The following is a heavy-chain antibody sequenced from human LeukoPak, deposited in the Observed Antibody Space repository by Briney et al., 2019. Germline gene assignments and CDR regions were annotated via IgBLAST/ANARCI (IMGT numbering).Heavy chain of an antibody. J-gene: IGHJ5*02. CDR3: ARDRGSGSEGFDP. CDR1: GGSISSFY. V-gene: IGHV4-4*07. D-gene: IGHD3-10*01. CDR2: IYNSGST. Sequence: SETLSLTCTVSGGSISSFYWSWIRQPAGKGLEWIGRIYNSGSTNYNPSLKSRVTMSLDTSKNQVSLKLSSVTAADTAVYYCARDRGSGSEGFDPWGQGTLVTVS.